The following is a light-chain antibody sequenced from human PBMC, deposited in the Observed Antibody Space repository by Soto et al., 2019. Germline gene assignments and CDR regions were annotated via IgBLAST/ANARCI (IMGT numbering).Light chain of an antibody. CDR1: QSISSY. V-gene: IGKV1-39*01. CDR2: AAS. CDR3: QQSYSTPWT. Sequence: DIQMTQSPSSLSASVGDRVTITCRASQSISSYLNWYQQKPGKAPKLLIYAASSWQSGVPSRFSGSGSGTDFTITISSPQPEDFETYYCQQSYSTPWTFGQGTKVEIK. J-gene: IGKJ1*01.